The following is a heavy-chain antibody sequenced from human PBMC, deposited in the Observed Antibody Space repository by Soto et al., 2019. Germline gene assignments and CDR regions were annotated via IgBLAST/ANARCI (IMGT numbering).Heavy chain of an antibody. J-gene: IGHJ4*02. Sequence: QVQLQESGPGLVKPSQTLSLTCTVSGGSISSGGYYWSWIRQHPGKGLEWIGYIYYSGSTYYNPSHKGRVNISVDTSKNQFSLKLNSVTAADTAVYYCARSSTSANYFDYWGQGTLVTVSS. V-gene: IGHV4-31*03. CDR3: ARSSTSANYFDY. CDR1: GGSISSGGYY. CDR2: IYYSGST. D-gene: IGHD2-2*01.